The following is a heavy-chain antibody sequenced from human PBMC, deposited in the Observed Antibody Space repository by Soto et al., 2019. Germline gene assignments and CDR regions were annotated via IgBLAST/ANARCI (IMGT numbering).Heavy chain of an antibody. CDR3: ARVSGSYYYGMDV. Sequence: SETLSLTCTVSAGSISSSSYYWGWIRQPPGKGLEWIGSIYHSGSTNYNPSLKSRVTISVDKSKNQFSLKLSSVTAADTAVYYCARVSGSYYYGMDVWGQGTTVTVSS. CDR2: IYHSGST. CDR1: AGSISSSSYY. V-gene: IGHV4-39*07. D-gene: IGHD1-26*01. J-gene: IGHJ6*02.